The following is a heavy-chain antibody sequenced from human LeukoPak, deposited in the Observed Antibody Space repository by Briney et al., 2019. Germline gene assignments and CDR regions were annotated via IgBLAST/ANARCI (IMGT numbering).Heavy chain of an antibody. CDR2: ISGSGGST. CDR3: AKDGGYSYAYFDY. J-gene: IGHJ4*02. D-gene: IGHD5-18*01. CDR1: GFAFSSYA. V-gene: IGHV3-23*01. Sequence: GGSVRLSCAASGFAFSSYAMSWVRQAPGKGLEWVSAISGSGGSTYYADSVKGRFTISRDSSKNTLYLQMNSLRAEDTAVYYCAKDGGYSYAYFDYWGQGTLVTVSS.